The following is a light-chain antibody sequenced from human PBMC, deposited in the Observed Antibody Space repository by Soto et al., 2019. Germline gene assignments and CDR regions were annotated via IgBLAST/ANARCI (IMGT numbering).Light chain of an antibody. CDR1: QGIRND. J-gene: IGKJ2*01. Sequence: DIQMTQSPSSLSASVGDRVTITCRASQGIRNDLGWYQQKPGKAPKRLIYAASSLQSGVPSRFRGSGSGTEFTTTISSLLPEDFATYYSLQHHSYPMYTFGQGTKLEIK. CDR2: AAS. V-gene: IGKV1-17*01. CDR3: LQHHSYPMYT.